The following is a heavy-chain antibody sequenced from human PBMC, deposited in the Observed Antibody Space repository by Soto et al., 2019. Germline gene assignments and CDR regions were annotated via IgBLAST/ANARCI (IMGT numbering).Heavy chain of an antibody. J-gene: IGHJ4*02. CDR2: ISSSSSYI. CDR3: AREAGNRPFGY. Sequence: GGSLRLSCAASGFTFSSYSMNWVRQAPGKGPEWVSSISSSSSYIYYADSVKGRFTISRDNAKNSLYLQMNSLRAEDTAVYYCAREAGNRPFGYWGQGTLVTVSS. CDR1: GFTFSSYS. V-gene: IGHV3-21*01. D-gene: IGHD6-13*01.